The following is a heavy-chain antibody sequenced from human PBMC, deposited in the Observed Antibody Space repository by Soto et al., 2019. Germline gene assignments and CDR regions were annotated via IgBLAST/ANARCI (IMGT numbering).Heavy chain of an antibody. CDR2: IYYSGST. D-gene: IGHD3-10*01. CDR3: ARSYYRGWFDP. J-gene: IGHJ5*02. CDR1: GGSISSYY. V-gene: IGHV4-59*01. Sequence: SETLSLTCTVSGGSISSYYWSWIRQPPGKGLEWIGYIYYSGSTNYNPSHKSRVTISVDTSKNQFSLKLSSVTAADTAVYYCARSYYRGWFDPWGQGTLVTVSS.